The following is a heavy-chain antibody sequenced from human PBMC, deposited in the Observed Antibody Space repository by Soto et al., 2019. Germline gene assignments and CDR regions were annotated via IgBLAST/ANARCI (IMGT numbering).Heavy chain of an antibody. D-gene: IGHD2-2*01. CDR3: VKDGGYCSSATCYSTRNHYFDA. V-gene: IGHV3-7*03. CDR1: GFDFSVYW. Sequence: GGSLRLSCAASGFDFSVYWMSWVRQAPGKGPEWVANIKFDGSEKQYVDSVKGRFTISRDNARNSVFLQMNSLRAGDTAVYYCVKDGGYCSSATCYSTRNHYFDAWGQGTLVTVSS. J-gene: IGHJ5*02. CDR2: IKFDGSEK.